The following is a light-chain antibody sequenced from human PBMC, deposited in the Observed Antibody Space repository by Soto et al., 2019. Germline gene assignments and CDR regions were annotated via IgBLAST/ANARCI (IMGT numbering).Light chain of an antibody. V-gene: IGKV3D-20*02. Sequence: EDVVTQSPGTLSLSPGERATLSCRTSQYVSNDYVAWYQQKPGQAPRLLIYNAFNRATGVPDRFSGSGSGTDFTLTISSLQPEDFATYFCQQSYTTPITFGQGTRLEIK. J-gene: IGKJ5*01. CDR3: QQSYTTPIT. CDR1: QYVSNDY. CDR2: NAF.